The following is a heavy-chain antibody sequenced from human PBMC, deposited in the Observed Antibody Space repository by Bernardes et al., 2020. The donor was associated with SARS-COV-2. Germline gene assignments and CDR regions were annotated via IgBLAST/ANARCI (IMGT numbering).Heavy chain of an antibody. V-gene: IGHV5-51*01. CDR2: IYPGDSDT. Sequence: GESLKISCKGSGYKFTSYWIGWVRQLSGKGLEWMGIIYPGDSDTRYSPSFQGQVTISADKSISTAYLQWSSLKASDTAMYYCARVEMTNLGYLDQWGQGTLVTVSS. CDR3: ARVEMTNLGYLDQ. J-gene: IGHJ4*02. D-gene: IGHD2-8*01. CDR1: GYKFTSYW.